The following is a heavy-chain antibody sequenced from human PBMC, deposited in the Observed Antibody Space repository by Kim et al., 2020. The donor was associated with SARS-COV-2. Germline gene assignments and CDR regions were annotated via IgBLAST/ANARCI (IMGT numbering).Heavy chain of an antibody. V-gene: IGHV3-23*03. CDR1: GFIFSSYA. CDR2: AFGDATGT. CDR3: AKDDGSGSFSCDY. J-gene: IGHJ4*02. Sequence: GGSLRLSCAASGFIFSSYAMSWVRQAPRKGLGLVSVAFGDATGTYYTDSVTGRFTISRDNSKNTLYLKMNSLRAEDTTVYYCAKDDGSGSFSCDYWVQGTLVTVSS. D-gene: IGHD3-10*01.